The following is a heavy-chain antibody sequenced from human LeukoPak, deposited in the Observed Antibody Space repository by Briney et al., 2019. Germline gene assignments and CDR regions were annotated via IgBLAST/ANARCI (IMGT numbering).Heavy chain of an antibody. V-gene: IGHV4-59*12. D-gene: IGHD3-22*01. Sequence: SETLSLTCTVSGGSISSYYWSWIRQPPGKGLEWIGYIYYSGSTNYNPSLKSRVTISVDTSKNQFSLKLSSVTAADTAVYYCARDQYYYDSSGYYRFDYWGQGTLVTVSS. CDR3: ARDQYYYDSSGYYRFDY. CDR1: GGSISSYY. CDR2: IYYSGST. J-gene: IGHJ4*02.